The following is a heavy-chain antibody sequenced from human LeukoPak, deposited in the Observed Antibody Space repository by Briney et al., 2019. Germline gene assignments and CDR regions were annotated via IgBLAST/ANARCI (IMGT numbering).Heavy chain of an antibody. Sequence: GASVKVSRKASGYTFTSYYMHWVRQAPGQGLEWMGWISAYNGNTNYAQKLQGRVTMTTGTSTSTAYMELRSLRSDDTAVYYCARVGSTYYDILTGSSYYYYMDVWGKGTTVTISS. CDR2: ISAYNGNT. V-gene: IGHV1-18*04. CDR1: GYTFTSYY. CDR3: ARVGSTYYDILTGSSYYYYMDV. J-gene: IGHJ6*03. D-gene: IGHD3-9*01.